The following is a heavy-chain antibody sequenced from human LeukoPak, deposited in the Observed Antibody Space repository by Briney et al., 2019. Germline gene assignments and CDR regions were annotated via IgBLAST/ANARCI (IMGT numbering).Heavy chain of an antibody. CDR2: IYYSGST. CDR3: ARSGGPLNWFDP. CDR1: GGSISSNSYY. Sequence: PSETLSLTCAVSGGSISSNSYYWGWIRQPPGKGLEWIGSIYYSGSTYYNPSLKSRVTISVDTSKNRFSLKLSTVTAADTAVYYCARSGGPLNWFDPWGQGTPVTVSS. J-gene: IGHJ5*02. V-gene: IGHV4-39*01.